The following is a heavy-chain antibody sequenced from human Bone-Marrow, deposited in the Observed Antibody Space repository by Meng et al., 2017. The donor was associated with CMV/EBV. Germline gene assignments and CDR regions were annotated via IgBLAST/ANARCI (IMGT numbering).Heavy chain of an antibody. V-gene: IGHV3-48*03. CDR3: ARPYCSSTSCPPGAYYYYYGMDV. D-gene: IGHD2-2*01. Sequence: GESLKISCVASGFIFSSYEMTWVRQAPGKGLEWLAHISSGATNTYHADSVKDRFTISRDNAKNSLYLQMNSLSDEDTAVYYCARPYCSSTSCPPGAYYYYYGMDVWGQGTTVTVSS. J-gene: IGHJ6*02. CDR1: GFIFSSYE. CDR2: ISSGATNT.